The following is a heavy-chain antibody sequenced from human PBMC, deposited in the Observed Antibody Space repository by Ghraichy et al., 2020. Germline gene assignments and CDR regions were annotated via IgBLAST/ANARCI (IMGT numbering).Heavy chain of an antibody. CDR2: ISWNSGSI. CDR3: AKDFGGYSYYYFDY. D-gene: IGHD5-18*01. Sequence: GGSLRLSCAASGFTFDDYAMHWVRQAPGKGLEWVSGISWNSGSIGYADSVKGRFTISRDNAKNSLYLQMNSLRAEDTALYYCAKDFGGYSYYYFDYWGQGTLVTVSS. J-gene: IGHJ4*02. V-gene: IGHV3-9*01. CDR1: GFTFDDYA.